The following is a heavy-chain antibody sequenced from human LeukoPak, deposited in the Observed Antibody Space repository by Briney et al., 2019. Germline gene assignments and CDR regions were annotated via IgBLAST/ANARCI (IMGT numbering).Heavy chain of an antibody. CDR2: MNAAGNSA. Sequence: PGGSLRLSCAASGFTFSSYWMHWVRHDPGKGLVWVSLMNAAGNSAYTDSVKGRFTISRDNAKNTLFLQMNSPRAEDTAVYYCAREDGAAVGYFDLWGQGTLVTVSS. CDR3: AREDGAAVGYFDL. J-gene: IGHJ4*02. D-gene: IGHD6-13*01. V-gene: IGHV3-74*01. CDR1: GFTFSSYW.